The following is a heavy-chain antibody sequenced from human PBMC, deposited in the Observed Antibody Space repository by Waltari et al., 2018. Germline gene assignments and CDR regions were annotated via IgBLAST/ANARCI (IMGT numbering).Heavy chain of an antibody. Sequence: QVQLQQWGAGLLKPSETLSLTCAVYGGSFSGYYWSWIRQPPGKGLEWIGEINHSGSTNYNPSLKSRVTISVDTSKNQFSLKLSSVTAADTAVYYCARDMGFASGDTTFFDYWGQGTLVTVSS. CDR1: GGSFSGYY. J-gene: IGHJ4*02. D-gene: IGHD1-26*01. CDR3: ARDMGFASGDTTFFDY. CDR2: INHSGST. V-gene: IGHV4-34*01.